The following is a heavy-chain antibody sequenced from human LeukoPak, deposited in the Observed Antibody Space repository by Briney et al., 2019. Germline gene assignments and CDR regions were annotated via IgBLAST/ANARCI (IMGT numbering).Heavy chain of an antibody. Sequence: SVKVSCKASGGTFSSYAISWVRQAPGQGLEWMGGIIPIFGTANYAQKFQSRVTITADESTSTAYMELSSLRSEDTAVYYCARDRGYYYGSGSKYYFDYWGQGTLVTVSS. CDR1: GGTFSSYA. J-gene: IGHJ4*02. CDR3: ARDRGYYYGSGSKYYFDY. CDR2: IIPIFGTA. D-gene: IGHD3-10*01. V-gene: IGHV1-69*01.